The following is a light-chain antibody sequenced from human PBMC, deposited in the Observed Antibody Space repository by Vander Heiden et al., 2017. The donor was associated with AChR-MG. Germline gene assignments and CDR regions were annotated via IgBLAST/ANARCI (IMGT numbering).Light chain of an antibody. CDR3: NSRDSSGNHYV. CDR1: SLRTYY. Sequence: SSELTQDPVVSVALGQTIRITCQGDSLRTYYANWYQQKPGQAPLLVIYVKNNRPSGIPDRFSGSSSGNTASLTITGAQAEDEADYYCNSRDSSGNHYVFGTGTKVTVL. V-gene: IGLV3-19*01. J-gene: IGLJ1*01. CDR2: VKN.